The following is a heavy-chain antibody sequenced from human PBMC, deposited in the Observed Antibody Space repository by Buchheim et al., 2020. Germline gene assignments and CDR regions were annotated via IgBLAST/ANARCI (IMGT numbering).Heavy chain of an antibody. D-gene: IGHD3-22*01. CDR3: ARRYYHDSSGGFDP. CDR1: GGSISSGTYY. V-gene: IGHV4-61*02. CDR2: IYASGST. J-gene: IGHJ5*02. Sequence: QVQLQESGPGLVKPSQTLSLTCTVSGGSISSGTYYWSWIRQPAGKGLEWIGRIYASGSTNYNPSLKSRVTISVDTSKNQFSLMLTSVTAAETAVYYCARRYYHDSSGGFDPWGQGTL.